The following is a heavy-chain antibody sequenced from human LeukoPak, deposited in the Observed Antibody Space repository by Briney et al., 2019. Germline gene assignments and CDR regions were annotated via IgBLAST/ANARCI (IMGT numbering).Heavy chain of an antibody. J-gene: IGHJ4*02. D-gene: IGHD1-26*01. CDR1: GFTFSSYA. CDR3: ARGGWDYLGY. CDR2: ISYDGSNK. Sequence: GGSLRLSCAASGFTFSSYAMHWVRQAPGKGLEWVAVISYDGSNKYYADSVKGRFTISRDNSKNTLSLQMNSLRAEDTAVYYCARGGWDYLGYWGQGTLVTVSS. V-gene: IGHV3-30-3*01.